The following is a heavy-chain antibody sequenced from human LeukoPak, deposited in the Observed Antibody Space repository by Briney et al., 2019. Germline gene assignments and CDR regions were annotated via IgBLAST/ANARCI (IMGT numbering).Heavy chain of an antibody. D-gene: IGHD3-10*01. CDR1: EFTFNRYW. CDR3: ARDALFGSGRTHLDF. CDR2: IKHDGGEA. V-gene: IGHV3-7*04. J-gene: IGHJ4*02. Sequence: GGSLRLSCVASASEFTFNRYWLSWVRQAPGKGLQWVANIKHDGGEAFYVDSVKGRFTISRDNARNLLSLQMNSLTIDDTGVYFCARDALFGSGRTHLDFWGQGTLVSVSP.